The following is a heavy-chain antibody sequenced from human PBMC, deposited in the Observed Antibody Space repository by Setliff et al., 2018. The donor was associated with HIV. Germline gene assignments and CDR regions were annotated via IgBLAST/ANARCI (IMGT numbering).Heavy chain of an antibody. CDR3: ARDDPPGGNDY. D-gene: IGHD2-15*01. Sequence: GGSLRLSCAASEFTFNSYPMTWVRQAPGKGLEWVSSISGSGDDTQYVDSVKGRFTISRDNSKNTLYLQMSSLRADDTALYYCARDDPPGGNDYWGQGTLVTVSS. CDR1: EFTFNSYP. J-gene: IGHJ4*02. V-gene: IGHV3-23*01. CDR2: ISGSGDDT.